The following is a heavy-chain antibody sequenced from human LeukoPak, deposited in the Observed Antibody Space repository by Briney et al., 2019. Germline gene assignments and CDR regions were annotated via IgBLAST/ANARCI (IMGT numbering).Heavy chain of an antibody. V-gene: IGHV1-18*01. D-gene: IGHD6-13*01. CDR3: ASSELGIAAAGTDDLFDY. Sequence: ASVKVSCKASGYTFTSYGISWVRQAPGQGLEWMGWISAYNGNTNYAQKLQGRVTMTTDTSTSTAYMELSSLRSEDTAVYYCASSELGIAAAGTDDLFDYWGQGTLVTVSS. CDR1: GYTFTSYG. CDR2: ISAYNGNT. J-gene: IGHJ4*02.